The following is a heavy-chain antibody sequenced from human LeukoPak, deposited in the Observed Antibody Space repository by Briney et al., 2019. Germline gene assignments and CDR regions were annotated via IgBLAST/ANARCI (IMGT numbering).Heavy chain of an antibody. V-gene: IGHV1-2*02. J-gene: IGHJ4*02. D-gene: IGHD3-3*01. CDR1: GYTFTGYY. Sequence: ASVKVSCKASGYTFTGYYMHWVRQAPGQGLEWMGWINPNSGGTNYAQKFQGRVTMTRDTSISAAYMELSRLRSDDTAVYYCARAPGIFGVVIPRSDYWGQGTLVTVSS. CDR3: ARAPGIFGVVIPRSDY. CDR2: INPNSGGT.